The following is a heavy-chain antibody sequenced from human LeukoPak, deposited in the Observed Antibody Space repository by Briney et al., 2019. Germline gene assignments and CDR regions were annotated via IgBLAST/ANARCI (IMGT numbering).Heavy chain of an antibody. CDR2: ISYDGSNK. Sequence: GGSLRLSCAASGFTFSSYAMHWVRQAPGKGLEWVAVISYDGSNKYYADSVKGRFTISRDNSKNTLYLQMNSLRAEDTAVYYCARGVVTPDWYFDLWGRGTLVTVSS. D-gene: IGHD4-23*01. CDR3: ARGVVTPDWYFDL. CDR1: GFTFSSYA. V-gene: IGHV3-30-3*01. J-gene: IGHJ2*01.